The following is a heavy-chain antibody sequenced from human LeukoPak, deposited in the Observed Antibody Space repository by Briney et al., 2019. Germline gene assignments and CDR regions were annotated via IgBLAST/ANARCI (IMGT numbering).Heavy chain of an antibody. CDR2: ISGSGRNT. V-gene: IGHV3-23*01. D-gene: IGHD1-26*01. CDR1: GFTFSTYA. J-gene: IGHJ4*02. Sequence: GGSLRLSCAASGFTFSTYAMSWVRQAPGKGLEWVSSISGSGRNTYYADSVKGRFTISRDNSKNTLYLQMNSLRAEDTAVYYCARALSYPYYFDYWGQGTLVTVSS. CDR3: ARALSYPYYFDY.